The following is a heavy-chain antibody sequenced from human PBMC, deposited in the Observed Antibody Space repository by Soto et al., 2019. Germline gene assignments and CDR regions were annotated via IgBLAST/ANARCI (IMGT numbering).Heavy chain of an antibody. CDR3: TREGSAPYYYYGMDA. J-gene: IGHJ6*02. CDR2: INTHNGNT. V-gene: IGHV1-18*04. D-gene: IGHD3-10*01. Sequence: ASVKVSSKASRYTFTSYSMHWLRHSPGEGLEWLGWINTHNGNTNYAQNLQGRVFMTADTSTNTAYMELRSLRSDDTAIYYCTREGSAPYYYYGMDAWGQGTTVTVSS. CDR1: RYTFTSYS.